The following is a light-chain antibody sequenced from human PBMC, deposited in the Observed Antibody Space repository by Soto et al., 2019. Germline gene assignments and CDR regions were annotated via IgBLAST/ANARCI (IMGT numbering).Light chain of an antibody. CDR1: QSVSTRY. J-gene: IGKJ5*01. V-gene: IGKV3-20*01. Sequence: IVLTQSPGTLSLSPGERATLSCRASQSVSTRYLAWYQQKRGQPPGLLIYGASSRASGIPDRFSGSGSGTDFTLTITRLEPEDFALYYCQQYVTSSIIFGQGTRLEIK. CDR3: QQYVTSSII. CDR2: GAS.